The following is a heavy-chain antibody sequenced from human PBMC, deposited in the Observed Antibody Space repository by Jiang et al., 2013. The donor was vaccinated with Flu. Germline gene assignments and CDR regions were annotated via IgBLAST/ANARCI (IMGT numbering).Heavy chain of an antibody. CDR3: AVVPAASPNWFDP. CDR2: GST. Sequence: GSTYYNPSLKSRVTISVDTSKNQFSLKLSSVTAADTAVYYCAVVPAASPNWFDPWGQGTLVTVSS. D-gene: IGHD2-2*01. V-gene: IGHV4-30-2*05. J-gene: IGHJ5*02.